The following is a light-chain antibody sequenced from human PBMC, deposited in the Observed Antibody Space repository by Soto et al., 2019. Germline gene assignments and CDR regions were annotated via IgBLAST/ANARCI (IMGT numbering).Light chain of an antibody. Sequence: DIQTTQSPSSLSASVGDRVSITCLASQTMSYYLHWYQQSPGKAPNLLIYLASNLQSGVPSRFSGSGSGTDFTLTISSLQPEDFATYYCQQSYSAPQTFGQGTKVEIK. V-gene: IGKV1-39*01. CDR3: QQSYSAPQT. J-gene: IGKJ1*01. CDR1: QTMSYY. CDR2: LAS.